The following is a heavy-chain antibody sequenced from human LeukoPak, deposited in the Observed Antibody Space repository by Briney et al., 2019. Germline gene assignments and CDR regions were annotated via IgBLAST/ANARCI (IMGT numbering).Heavy chain of an antibody. J-gene: IGHJ4*02. CDR2: IYYSASG. Sequence: SETLSLTCTVSGGSISSNDHFWGWVRQPPGKGLEWIGNIYYSASGHYNTSLKSRVTISVDLSKNQFSLKLSSVTAAETAVYYCARRVDTVGGCYFDYWGQGTLVTVSS. D-gene: IGHD5-18*01. V-gene: IGHV4-39*01. CDR1: GGSISSNDHF. CDR3: ARRVDTVGGCYFDY.